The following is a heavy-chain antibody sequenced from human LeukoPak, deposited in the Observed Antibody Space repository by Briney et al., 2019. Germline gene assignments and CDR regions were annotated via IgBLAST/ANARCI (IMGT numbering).Heavy chain of an antibody. D-gene: IGHD6-6*01. V-gene: IGHV3-21*01. CDR2: ISGSSYSI. J-gene: IGHJ3*02. Sequence: GGSLRLSCAASGFTFSSYSMHWVRQAPGKGLELVSSISGSSYSIYYADSVKGRFTISRDNAKNSLYLQMNSLTAEDTAVYYCARSEGRPFDIWGQGTMVTVSS. CDR1: GFTFSSYS. CDR3: ARSEGRPFDI.